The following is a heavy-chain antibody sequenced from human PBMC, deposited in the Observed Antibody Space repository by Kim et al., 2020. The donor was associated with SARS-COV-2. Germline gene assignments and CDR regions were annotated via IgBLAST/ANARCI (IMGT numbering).Heavy chain of an antibody. V-gene: IGHV3-33*01. CDR2: IWYDGSNK. J-gene: IGHJ5*02. D-gene: IGHD1-26*01. CDR3: ARDLAGAGGNWFDP. Sequence: GGSLRLSCAASGFTFSSYGMHWVRQAPGKGLEWVAVIWYDGSNKYYADSVKGRFTISRDNSKNTLYLQMNSLRAEDTAVYYCARDLAGAGGNWFDPWGQGTLVTVSS. CDR1: GFTFSSYG.